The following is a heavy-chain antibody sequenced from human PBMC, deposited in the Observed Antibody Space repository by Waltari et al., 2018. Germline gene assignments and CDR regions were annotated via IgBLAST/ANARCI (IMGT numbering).Heavy chain of an antibody. J-gene: IGHJ4*02. CDR1: GFTFSRYW. Sequence: EVRLVESGGGLVQPGGSLILACGASGFTFSRYWMSWVRQTSGKGLQWVANINYDGSQKYYVDSVKGRFTVSRDNAKNSVYLQMNSLRVEDTAVYYCAKSRGFEYWGQGALITVSS. CDR2: INYDGSQK. V-gene: IGHV3-7*01. CDR3: AKSRGFEY. D-gene: IGHD2-2*01.